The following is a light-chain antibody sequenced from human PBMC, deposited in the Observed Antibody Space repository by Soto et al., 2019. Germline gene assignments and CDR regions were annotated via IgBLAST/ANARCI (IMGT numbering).Light chain of an antibody. V-gene: IGKV3-20*01. J-gene: IGKJ1*01. CDR1: QSVSSTY. Sequence: EIVLTQSPGTLSLSPGERAALSCRASQSVSSTYLAWYHQKAGQAPRLLIYGASSRATGIPDRFSGSGSGTDFTRTTSRLEPEDFAVYYCQQYGSSPWTFGQGTKVEIK. CDR2: GAS. CDR3: QQYGSSPWT.